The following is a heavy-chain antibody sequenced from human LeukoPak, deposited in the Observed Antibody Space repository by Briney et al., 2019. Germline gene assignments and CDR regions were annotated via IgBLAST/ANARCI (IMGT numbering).Heavy chain of an antibody. CDR1: GGSISPLY. Sequence: PSETLSLTCTVSGGSISPLYWSWIRQPPGKGLEFIGYIYYSRSTNFNPSLKSRVTLSVDTSKNQISLKLNSVTAADTAVYYCARGGVAAKYYFDFWGQGTLVTVSS. CDR2: IYYSRST. CDR3: ARGGVAAKYYFDF. D-gene: IGHD3-10*01. V-gene: IGHV4-59*11. J-gene: IGHJ4*02.